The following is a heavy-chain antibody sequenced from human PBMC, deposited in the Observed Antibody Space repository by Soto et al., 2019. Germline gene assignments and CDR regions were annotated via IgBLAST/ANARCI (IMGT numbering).Heavy chain of an antibody. J-gene: IGHJ4*02. CDR3: ARDADRVVVTATEGFDY. V-gene: IGHV1-46*01. D-gene: IGHD2-21*02. CDR1: GYTFASYY. Sequence: ASVKVSCKASGYTFASYYRHWVRQAPGQGLEWMGIINPSGGSTSYAQKFQGRVTMTRDTSTSTVYMELSSLRSEDTAVYYCARDADRVVVTATEGFDYWGQGTLLTVSS. CDR2: INPSGGST.